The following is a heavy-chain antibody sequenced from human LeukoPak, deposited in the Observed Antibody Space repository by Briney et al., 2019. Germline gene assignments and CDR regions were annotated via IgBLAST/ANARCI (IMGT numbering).Heavy chain of an antibody. CDR1: GYTFTDYY. J-gene: IGHJ6*02. D-gene: IGHD2-15*01. CDR2: VDPEDGET. CDR3: TRDDYCSGCSCSRFLYGMDV. V-gene: IGHV1-69-2*01. Sequence: APVKISCKASGYTFTDYYMHWVQQAPGKGREWMGRVDPEDGETIYAEKFQGRVTITADTSTDTAYMELSSLRSEDTAVYYCTRDDYCSGCSCSRFLYGMDVWGQGTTVTVSS.